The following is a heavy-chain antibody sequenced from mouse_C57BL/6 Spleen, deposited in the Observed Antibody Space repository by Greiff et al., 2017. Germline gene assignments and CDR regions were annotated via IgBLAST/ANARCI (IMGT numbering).Heavy chain of an antibody. D-gene: IGHD2-4*01. CDR2: ISSGSSTI. Sequence: EVKLMESGGGLVKPGGSLKLSCAASGFTFSDYGMHWVRQAPEKGLEWVAYISSGSSTIYYADTVKGRFTISRDNAKNTLFLQMTSLRSEDTAMYYCARLGDYDEDYAMDYWGQGTSVTVSS. J-gene: IGHJ4*01. CDR1: GFTFSDYG. CDR3: ARLGDYDEDYAMDY. V-gene: IGHV5-17*01.